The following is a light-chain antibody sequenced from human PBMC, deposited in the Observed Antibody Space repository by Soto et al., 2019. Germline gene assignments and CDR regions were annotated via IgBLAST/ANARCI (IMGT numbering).Light chain of an antibody. CDR2: DNN. V-gene: IGLV1-40*01. Sequence: QSVLTQPPSVSGAPGQRVTISCTGSHSNIGADYDVHWYQQLPGTAPKLLIYDNNNRPSGVPDRFSGSKSGTSASLAITGLQAEDEADYYCQSHDNSLSASWVFGEGTQLTVL. J-gene: IGLJ3*02. CDR3: QSHDNSLSASWV. CDR1: HSNIGADYD.